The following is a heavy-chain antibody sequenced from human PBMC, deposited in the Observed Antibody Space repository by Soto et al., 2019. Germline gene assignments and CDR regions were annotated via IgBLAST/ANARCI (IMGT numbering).Heavy chain of an antibody. V-gene: IGHV4-39*01. CDR3: ARSVVVPAAAIYFDY. D-gene: IGHD2-2*01. CDR2: IYYSGST. CDR1: GGSISSSSYY. Sequence: TSETLSLTCTVSGGSISSSSYYWGWIRQPPGKGLEWIGSIYYSGSTYYNPSLKSRVTISVDTSKNQFSLKLSSVTAADTAVYYCARSVVVPAAAIYFDYWGQGTLVTVSS. J-gene: IGHJ4*02.